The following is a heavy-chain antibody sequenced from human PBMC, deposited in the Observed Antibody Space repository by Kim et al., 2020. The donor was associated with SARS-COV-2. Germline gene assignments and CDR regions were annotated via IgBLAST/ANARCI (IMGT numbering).Heavy chain of an antibody. CDR1: GGSISSSSYY. CDR3: ARILLSLRVYYYYGMDV. V-gene: IGHV4-39*01. Sequence: SETLSLTCTVSGGSISSSSYYWGWIRQPPGKGLEWIGSIYYSGSTYYNPSLKSRVTISVDTSKNQFSLKLSSVTAADTAVYYCARILLSLRVYYYYGMDVWGQGTTVTVSS. J-gene: IGHJ6*02. D-gene: IGHD4-17*01. CDR2: IYYSGST.